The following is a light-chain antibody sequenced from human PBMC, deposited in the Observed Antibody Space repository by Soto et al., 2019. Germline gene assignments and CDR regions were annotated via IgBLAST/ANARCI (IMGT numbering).Light chain of an antibody. J-gene: IGKJ4*01. CDR2: AAS. CDR3: QESYSTPLT. CDR1: QSISSY. V-gene: IGKV1-39*01. Sequence: DIQMTQSPSSLSAPVGDRVTITCRASQSISSYLNWYQQKPGKAPKLLIYAASSLQSGVPSRFSGSGSGTDFTITIGRLEPEDFATYYCQESYSTPLTFVGGTKVEIK.